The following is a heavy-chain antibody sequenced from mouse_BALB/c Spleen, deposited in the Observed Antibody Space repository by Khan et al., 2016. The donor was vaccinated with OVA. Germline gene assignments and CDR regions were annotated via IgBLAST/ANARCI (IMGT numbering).Heavy chain of an antibody. CDR1: GFNIKDTY. V-gene: IGHV14-3*02. CDR2: IDPAKGDT. J-gene: IGHJ3*01. D-gene: IGHD3-3*01. CDR3: ARGAAWFAY. Sequence: EVQLVESGAELVKPGASVKLSCTASGFNIKDTYMHWVKQRPEQGLEWSGRIDPAKGDTKYDPKFQGKATIIADTSSTTAYLQLSSLTSEDTAVYYCARGAAWFAYWGQGTLVTVSA.